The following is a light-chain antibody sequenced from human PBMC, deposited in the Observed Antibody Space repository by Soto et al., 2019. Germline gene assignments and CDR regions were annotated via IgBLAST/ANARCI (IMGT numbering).Light chain of an antibody. CDR2: RDI. J-gene: IGLJ2*01. Sequence: QSVLTQPPSASGTPGQTVTITCSGSSSNIGSDYVFWYQQLPGTAPRLLIYRDIQRPSGVPDRFSGSKSGSSGSLAISALRSEDEAVYYCATWDGSLHGPIFGGGTKLTAL. CDR1: SSNIGSDY. CDR3: ATWDGSLHGPI. V-gene: IGLV1-47*01.